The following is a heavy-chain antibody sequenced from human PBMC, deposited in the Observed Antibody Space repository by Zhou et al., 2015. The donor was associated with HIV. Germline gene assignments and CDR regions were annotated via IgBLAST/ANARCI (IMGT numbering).Heavy chain of an antibody. J-gene: IGHJ3*02. CDR1: GGTFSSYA. CDR2: IIPIFGTA. V-gene: IGHV1-69*01. D-gene: IGHD3-22*01. CDR3: ARGNIHYYDSSGYYKNWFRGFDI. Sequence: QVQLVQSGAEVKKPGSSVKVSCKASGGTFSSYAISWVRQAPGQGLEWMGGIIPIFGTANYAQKFQGRVTITADESTSTAYMELSSLRSEDTAVYYCARGNIHYYDSSGYYKNWFRGFDIWGQGTMVTVSS.